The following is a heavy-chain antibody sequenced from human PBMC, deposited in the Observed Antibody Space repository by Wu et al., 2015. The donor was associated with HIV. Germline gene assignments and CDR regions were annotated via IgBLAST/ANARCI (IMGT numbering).Heavy chain of an antibody. CDR2: INPSGGST. J-gene: IGHJ4*02. CDR3: ARDGGRGYNYASLDY. D-gene: IGHD5-18*01. Sequence: QVQLVQSGAEVKKPGASVKVSCKASGYTFTGYYMHWVRQAPGQGLEWMGIINPSGGSTTYTQKFQDRVTMTRDTSTSTVYMKLSGLRSEDTAIYYCARDGGRGYNYASLDYWGQGTLVTVSS. V-gene: IGHV1-46*01. CDR1: GYTFTGYY.